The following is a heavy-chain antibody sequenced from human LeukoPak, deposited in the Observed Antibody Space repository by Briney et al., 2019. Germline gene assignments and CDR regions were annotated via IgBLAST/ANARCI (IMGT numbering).Heavy chain of an antibody. Sequence: PSETLSLTCTVSGGSISRYYWGWIRQPPGKRLEWIGYIYDSGSTNYNPSLKSRVTISVDTSKNQFSLKLSSVTAADTAVYYCARVETYYDILTGYYPRNWFDPWGQGTLVTVSS. V-gene: IGHV4-59*01. CDR3: ARVETYYDILTGYYPRNWFDP. CDR1: GGSISRYY. CDR2: IYDSGST. J-gene: IGHJ5*02. D-gene: IGHD3-9*01.